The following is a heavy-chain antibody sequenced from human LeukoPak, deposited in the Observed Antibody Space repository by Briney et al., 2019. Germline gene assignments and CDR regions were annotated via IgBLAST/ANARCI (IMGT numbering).Heavy chain of an antibody. Sequence: SETLSLTCTVSGYSISSGYYWGWIRQPPGKGLEWIGSIYHSGSTYYNPSLKSRVTISVDTSKNQFSLKLSSVTAADTAVYYCASRIAAAGPYNWFDPWGQGTLVTVSS. V-gene: IGHV4-38-2*02. D-gene: IGHD6-13*01. CDR3: ASRIAAAGPYNWFDP. J-gene: IGHJ5*02. CDR2: IYHSGST. CDR1: GYSISSGYY.